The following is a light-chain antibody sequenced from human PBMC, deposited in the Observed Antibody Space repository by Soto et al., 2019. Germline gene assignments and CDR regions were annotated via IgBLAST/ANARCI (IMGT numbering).Light chain of an antibody. Sequence: DIQMTQSPSTLSASVGDRVTITCRASQSINSWLAWYQQKPGEAPKLLIYKATSLESGVPSRFSGSGSGTEFTLTISGLQTDDCATYYCKHYNSPWMFGRGTKVEIK. CDR1: QSINSW. CDR2: KAT. J-gene: IGKJ1*01. CDR3: KHYNSPWM. V-gene: IGKV1-5*03.